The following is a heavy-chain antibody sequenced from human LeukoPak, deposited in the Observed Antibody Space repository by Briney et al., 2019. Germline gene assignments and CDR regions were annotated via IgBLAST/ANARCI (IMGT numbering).Heavy chain of an antibody. CDR2: IYPDDSKI. V-gene: IGHV5-51*01. J-gene: IGHJ4*02. CDR3: ARRGKYGDLDY. D-gene: IGHD4-17*01. CDR1: GYSFTLYW. Sequence: GESPKISCEGSGYSFTLYWIAWVRQMPGKGLEWMGIIYPDDSKIRYSPSFQSQVTISADKSIRTAYLQWSSLKASDTAMYYCARRGKYGDLDYWGQGTLVTVSS.